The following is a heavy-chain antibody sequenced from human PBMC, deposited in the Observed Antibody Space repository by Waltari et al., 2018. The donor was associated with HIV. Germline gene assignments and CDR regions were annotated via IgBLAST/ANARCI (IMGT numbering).Heavy chain of an antibody. CDR1: GGSISSSSYY. Sequence: QLQLQESGPGLVKPSETLSLTCTVSGGSISSSSYYWGWIRQPPGKGLEWIGSIYYSGSTYYNPSLKSRVTISVDTSKNQFSLKLSSVTAADTAVYYCARHHTLTWMYYYGSGSYLDYWGQGTLVTVSS. CDR3: ARHHTLTWMYYYGSGSYLDY. V-gene: IGHV4-39*01. CDR2: IYYSGST. J-gene: IGHJ4*02. D-gene: IGHD3-10*01.